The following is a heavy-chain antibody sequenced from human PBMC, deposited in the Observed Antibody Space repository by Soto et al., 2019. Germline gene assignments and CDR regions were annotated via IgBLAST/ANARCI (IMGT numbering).Heavy chain of an antibody. J-gene: IGHJ6*02. CDR2: INPNSGGT. D-gene: IGHD2-2*01. CDR1: GYTFTGYY. Sequence: ASVKVSCKASGYTFTGYYMHWVRQAPGQGLEWMGWINPNSGGTNYAQKFQGRVTMTRDTSISTAYMELSRLRSDDTAVYYCARGGAAAMAYYYYYCMDVWGQGTTVTVSS. CDR3: ARGGAAAMAYYYYYCMDV. V-gene: IGHV1-2*02.